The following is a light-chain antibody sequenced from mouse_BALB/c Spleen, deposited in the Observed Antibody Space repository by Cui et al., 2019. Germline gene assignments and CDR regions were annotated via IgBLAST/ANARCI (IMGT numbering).Light chain of an antibody. V-gene: IGKV6-25*01. CDR3: QQHYSTFT. Sequence: DIVMTQSHKFMSTSVGDRVSITCKASQDVSTAVAWYQQKPGQSPKLLIYWASTRHTGVPDRFTGSGSGTDYTLTISSVQAEDLALYYCQQHYSTFTFGAGTKLVLK. J-gene: IGKJ5*01. CDR1: QDVSTA. CDR2: WAS.